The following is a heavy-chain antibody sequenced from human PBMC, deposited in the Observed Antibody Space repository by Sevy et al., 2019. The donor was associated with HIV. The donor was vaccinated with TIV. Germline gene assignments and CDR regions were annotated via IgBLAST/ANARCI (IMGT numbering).Heavy chain of an antibody. D-gene: IGHD5-18*01. V-gene: IGHV4-39*01. Sequence: SETLSLTCTVSGGSISSSSYYWGWIRQPPGKGLEWIGSIYDSGSTYYNPSLKSRVTISVDTSKNQFSLKLSSVTAADTAVYYCARYSYGQSDYWGQGTLVTVSS. CDR1: GGSISSSSYY. CDR3: ARYSYGQSDY. J-gene: IGHJ4*02. CDR2: IYDSGST.